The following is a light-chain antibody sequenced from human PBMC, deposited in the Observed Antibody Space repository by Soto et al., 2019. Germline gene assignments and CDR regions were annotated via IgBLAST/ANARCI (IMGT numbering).Light chain of an antibody. CDR1: SRDVGYYNY. Sequence: QSVLTQPASVSGSPGQSITISCTGTSRDVGYYNYVSWYQQHPGKAPKVLIYEVRNRPSGASSRFSGSKSGNTAFLTISGLQPEDEADYYCSSYTRSSSVLFGGGTKLTVL. CDR2: EVR. V-gene: IGLV2-14*01. CDR3: SSYTRSSSVL. J-gene: IGLJ2*01.